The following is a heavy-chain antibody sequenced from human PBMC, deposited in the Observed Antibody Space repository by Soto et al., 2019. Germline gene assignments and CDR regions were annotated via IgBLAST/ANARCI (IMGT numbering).Heavy chain of an antibody. CDR3: ARGASGSYQT. D-gene: IGHD1-26*01. CDR1: GGTFSSYT. V-gene: IGHV1-69*02. CDR2: IIPILGIA. Sequence: QVQLVQSGAEVKKPGSSVKVSCKASGGTFSSYTISWVRQAPGQGLEWMGRIIPILGIANYAQKFQGRVTITADKATSTASRELSSLRSEDTGVYYCARGASGSYQTWGQGTLVTVSS. J-gene: IGHJ4*02.